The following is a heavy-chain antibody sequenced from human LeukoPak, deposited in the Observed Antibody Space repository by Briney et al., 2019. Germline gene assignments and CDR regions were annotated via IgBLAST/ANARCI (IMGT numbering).Heavy chain of an antibody. Sequence: GGSLRLSCAASGFTFSSYGVHWVRQAPGKGLEWVAFIRYDGSNKYYADSVKGRFTISRDNSKNTLYLQMNSLRAEDTAVYYCAKDRPNSGSYFDYWGQGTLVTVSS. CDR1: GFTFSSYG. CDR3: AKDRPNSGSYFDY. V-gene: IGHV3-30*02. J-gene: IGHJ4*02. CDR2: IRYDGSNK. D-gene: IGHD1-26*01.